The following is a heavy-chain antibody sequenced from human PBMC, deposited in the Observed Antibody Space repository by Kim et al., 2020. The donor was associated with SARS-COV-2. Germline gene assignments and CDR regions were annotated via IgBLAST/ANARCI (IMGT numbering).Heavy chain of an antibody. D-gene: IGHD2-21*02. CDR3: AKTPYCGGDCYFDY. V-gene: IGHV3-23*01. J-gene: IGHJ4*02. Sequence: ADSVKGRFTLSRDNSKNTLYLQMNSLRAEDTAVYYCAKTPYCGGDCYFDYWGQGTLVTVSS.